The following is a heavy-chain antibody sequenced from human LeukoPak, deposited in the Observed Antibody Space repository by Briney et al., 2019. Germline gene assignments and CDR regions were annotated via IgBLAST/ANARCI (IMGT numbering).Heavy chain of an antibody. CDR3: AKVRGPVYYYAVDA. J-gene: IGHJ6*02. CDR2: VSYDGKYE. CDR1: GFMFTNCA. D-gene: IGHD3-10*01. V-gene: IGHV3-30*18. Sequence: GGSLRLSCAASGFMFTNCAFHWVRQAPGKGPEWVATVSYDGKYEFYSDSVKGRFSISRNDSDNTVHLQMNSLKQEDSAVFYCAKVRGPVYYYAVDAWGQGTKVTVSS.